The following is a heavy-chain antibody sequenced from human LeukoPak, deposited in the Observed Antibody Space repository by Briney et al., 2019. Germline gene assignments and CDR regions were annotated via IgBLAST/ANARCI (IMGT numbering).Heavy chain of an antibody. V-gene: IGHV4-61*08. D-gene: IGHD4-17*01. CDR1: GGSISSGDYY. CDR3: ARDYGDIPPDWYYDL. J-gene: IGHJ2*01. Sequence: MPSETLSLTCTVSGGSISSGDYYWSWIRQPPGKGLEWIGYIYYTGSTTYNPSLKSRVTISVDTSKNQFSLKLRSVTAADTAVYYCARDYGDIPPDWYYDLWGRGTLVTVSS. CDR2: IYYTGST.